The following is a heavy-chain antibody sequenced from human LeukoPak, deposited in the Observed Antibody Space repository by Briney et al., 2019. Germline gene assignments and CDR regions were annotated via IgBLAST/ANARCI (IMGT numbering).Heavy chain of an antibody. D-gene: IGHD3-22*01. CDR2: IYYSGST. Sequence: SETLSLTCTVSSGSISSYYWSWIRQPPGKGLEWIGYIYYSGSTNYNPSLKSRVTISVDTSKNQFSLKLSSVTAADTAVYYCARGRTYYDISKDAFDIWGQGTMVTVSS. J-gene: IGHJ3*02. CDR3: ARGRTYYDISKDAFDI. CDR1: SGSISSYY. V-gene: IGHV4-59*01.